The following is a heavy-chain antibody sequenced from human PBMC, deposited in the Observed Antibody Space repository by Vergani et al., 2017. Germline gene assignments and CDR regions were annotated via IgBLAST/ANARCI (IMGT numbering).Heavy chain of an antibody. D-gene: IGHD3-10*01. J-gene: IGHJ4*02. CDR1: GGSFSGYY. Sequence: QVQLQQWGAGLLKPSETPSLTCAVYGGSFSGYYWSWIRQPPGKGLEWIGEINHSGSTNYNPSLKSRVTISVDTSKNQFSLKLSSVTAAATAVYYCARGYGSGRDLDYWGQGTLVTVSS. V-gene: IGHV4-34*01. CDR2: INHSGST. CDR3: ARGYGSGRDLDY.